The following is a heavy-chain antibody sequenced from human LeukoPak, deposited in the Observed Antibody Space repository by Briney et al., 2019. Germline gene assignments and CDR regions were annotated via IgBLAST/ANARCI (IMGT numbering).Heavy chain of an antibody. CDR3: ARAYPGYCSSTSCYP. V-gene: IGHV4-34*01. CDR2: INHSGST. CDR1: GGSFSGYY. J-gene: IGHJ5*02. Sequence: SETLSLTCAVYGGSFSGYYWSWIRRPPGKGLEWIGEINHSGSTNYNPSLKSRVTISVDTSKDQFSLKLSSVTAADTAVYYCARAYPGYCSSTSCYPWGQGTLVTVSS. D-gene: IGHD2-2*01.